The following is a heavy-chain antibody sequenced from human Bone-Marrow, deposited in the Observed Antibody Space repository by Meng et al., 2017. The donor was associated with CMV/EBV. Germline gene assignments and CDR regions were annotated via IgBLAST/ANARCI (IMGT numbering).Heavy chain of an antibody. Sequence: ASVKVSCKASGYTFTGYYIHWVRQAPGQGLEWMGWINPNSGGTNYAQKFQGRVTMTRDTSISTAYMELSRLRSDDTAVYYCARASTGIGDIVVVPAALKWRYYYGMDVWGQGTTVTVSS. J-gene: IGHJ6*01. D-gene: IGHD2-2*01. CDR2: INPNSGGT. V-gene: IGHV1-2*02. CDR3: ARASTGIGDIVVVPAALKWRYYYGMDV. CDR1: GYTFTGYY.